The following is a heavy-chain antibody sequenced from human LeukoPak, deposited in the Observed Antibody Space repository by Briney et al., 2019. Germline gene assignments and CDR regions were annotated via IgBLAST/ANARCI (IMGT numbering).Heavy chain of an antibody. CDR3: ARDYRAVREYYFDY. CDR2: ISYDGSNK. D-gene: IGHD3-10*01. Sequence: GGSLRLSCAASGFTFSSYWMSWVRQAPGKGLEWVAVISYDGSNKYYADSVKGRFTISRDNAKNSLYLQMNSLRAEDTAVYYCARDYRAVREYYFDYWGQGTLVTVSS. V-gene: IGHV3-30-3*01. CDR1: GFTFSSYW. J-gene: IGHJ4*02.